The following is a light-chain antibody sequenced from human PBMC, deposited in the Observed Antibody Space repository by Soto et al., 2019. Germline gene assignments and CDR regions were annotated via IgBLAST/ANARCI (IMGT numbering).Light chain of an antibody. CDR1: QSIGNS. CDR2: DAF. Sequence: TVLTQSPATLYLSPGERATLSCKASQSIGNSLGWFQQKPGQAPSLLIDDAFNRATDIPARFTGSGSGSDFTLPISSLEPEDFGVYYCPQRYNWPLTFGGGTKVEIK. CDR3: PQRYNWPLT. V-gene: IGKV3-11*01. J-gene: IGKJ4*01.